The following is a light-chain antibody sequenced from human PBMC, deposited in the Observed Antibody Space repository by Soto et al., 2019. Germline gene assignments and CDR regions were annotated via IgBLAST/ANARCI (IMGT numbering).Light chain of an antibody. CDR2: KAS. V-gene: IGKV1-5*03. CDR3: EQYNDSFPYT. CDR1: QSINSW. J-gene: IGKJ2*01. Sequence: DIQMPQSPSTPSAPVGDGVTITFRASQSINSWLAWSQQKPWTAPKLLIYKASTLESGVPSRFSGSRSGTEFTLTVSSLPPDDFATYYCEQYNDSFPYTFGQGTKLESK.